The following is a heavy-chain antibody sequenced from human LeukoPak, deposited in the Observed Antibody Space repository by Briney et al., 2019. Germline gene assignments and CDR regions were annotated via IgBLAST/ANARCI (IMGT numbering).Heavy chain of an antibody. CDR3: ARDLRYGSGSYYWFDP. CDR1: GGSISSYY. Sequence: SETLSLTCTVSGGSISSYYWSWIRQPPGKGLEWIGYIYYSGSTTYNPSLKSRVTISVDTSKNQFSLKLSSVTAADTAVYYCARDLRYGSGSYYWFDPWGQGTLVTVSS. V-gene: IGHV4-59*01. D-gene: IGHD3-10*01. CDR2: IYYSGST. J-gene: IGHJ5*02.